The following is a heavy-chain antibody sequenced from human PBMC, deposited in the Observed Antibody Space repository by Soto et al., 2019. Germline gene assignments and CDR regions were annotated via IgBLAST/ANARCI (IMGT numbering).Heavy chain of an antibody. CDR3: ARNSSNRPTAMDV. CDR2: IYSSGST. J-gene: IGHJ6*04. V-gene: IGHV4-4*07. D-gene: IGHD6-19*01. CDR1: GGSISGYY. Sequence: QVQLQESGPGLVKPSETLSLTCNFSGGSISGYYWSWIRQPHGKGLGWLGRIYSSGSTDYNASLKSRVNRLLQPSKNQLYMRLRSVAAAETAVYSCARNSSNRPTAMDVWGAGTKVNVSS.